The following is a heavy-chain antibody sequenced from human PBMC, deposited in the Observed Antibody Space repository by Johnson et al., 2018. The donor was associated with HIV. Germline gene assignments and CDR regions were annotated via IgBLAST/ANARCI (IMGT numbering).Heavy chain of an antibody. CDR1: GFTFSNAL. CDR2: IKSKTDGGTT. J-gene: IGHJ3*02. D-gene: IGHD3-22*01. V-gene: IGHV3-15*01. Sequence: VQLVESGGGLVKPGGSLRLSCAASGFTFSNALMSWVRQAPGKGLEWVGRIKSKTDGGTTDYAAPVNGRFTISRDDSKNTLYLQMNSMKTEDTAVYYCTSRGGYGAVDAFDIWGQGTMVTVSS. CDR3: TSRGGYGAVDAFDI.